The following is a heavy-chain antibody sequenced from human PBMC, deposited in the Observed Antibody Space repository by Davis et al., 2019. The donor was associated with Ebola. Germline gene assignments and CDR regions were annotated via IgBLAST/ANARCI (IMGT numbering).Heavy chain of an antibody. CDR2: INHSGST. V-gene: IGHV4-34*01. J-gene: IGHJ4*02. Sequence: PSETLSLTCAVYGGSISGYYWSWIRQSPGKGLEWIGEINHSGSTNYNPSFKSRVTISVDTSKNQLSLKLSCVTAADTAVYYCARGWDFDYWGQGTLVTVSS. CDR1: GGSISGYY. CDR3: ARGWDFDY. D-gene: IGHD3-16*01.